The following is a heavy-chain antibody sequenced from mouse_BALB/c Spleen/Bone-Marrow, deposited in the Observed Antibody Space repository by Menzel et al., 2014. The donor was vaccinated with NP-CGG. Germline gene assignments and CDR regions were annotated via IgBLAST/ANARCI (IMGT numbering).Heavy chain of an antibody. CDR2: ISTYSGNT. Sequence: QVQLQHSGPELVRPGVSVKPSCKGSGYTFTDYAMHWVKQSHAKSLEWIGVISTYSGNTNYNQKFKGKATVTVDKSSSTAYMELARLTSEDSAIYYCARGIYYDSTWFSYWDHGTLVTSSA. CDR3: ARGIYYDSTWFSY. D-gene: IGHD2-4*01. J-gene: IGHJ3*01. CDR1: GYTFTDYA. V-gene: IGHV1-67*01.